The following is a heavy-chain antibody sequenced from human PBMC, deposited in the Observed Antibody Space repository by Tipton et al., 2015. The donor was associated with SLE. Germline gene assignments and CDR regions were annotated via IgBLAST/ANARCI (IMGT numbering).Heavy chain of an antibody. CDR1: GESFSGYY. V-gene: IGHV4-34*01. CDR2: INHSGST. J-gene: IGHJ4*02. Sequence: TLSLTCAVYGESFSGYYWSWIRQPPGKGLEWIGEINHSGSTNYNPSLKSRVTISVDTSKNQFSLKLSSVTAADTAVYYCARGALGGTTNFDYWGQGTLVTVSS. D-gene: IGHD1-7*01. CDR3: ARGALGGTTNFDY.